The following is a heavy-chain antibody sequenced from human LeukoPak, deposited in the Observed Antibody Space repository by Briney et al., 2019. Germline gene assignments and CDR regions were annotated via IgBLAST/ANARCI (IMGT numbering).Heavy chain of an antibody. D-gene: IGHD5-12*01. CDR2: MSSSSSYI. CDR1: GFTFSDYA. J-gene: IGHJ4*02. V-gene: IGHV3-21*01. CDR3: ARGLGGYDQFFDY. Sequence: GGSLRLSCAASGFTFSDYAMNWVRQAPGKGLEWVSSMSSSSSYIYYADSVKGRFTISRDNAKNSLYLQMNSLRAEDTAVYYCARGLGGYDQFFDYWGQGTLVTVSS.